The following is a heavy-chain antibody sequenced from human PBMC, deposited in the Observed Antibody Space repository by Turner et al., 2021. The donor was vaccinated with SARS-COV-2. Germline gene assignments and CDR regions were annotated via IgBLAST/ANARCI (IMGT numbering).Heavy chain of an antibody. CDR3: ARDREDCSSTSCYEAD. J-gene: IGHJ4*02. V-gene: IGHV3-30-3*01. D-gene: IGHD2-2*01. CDR2: ISYDGSNK. CDR1: GFTFSNYA. Sequence: QVHLVESGGGVVQPGRSLRLSFAASGFTFSNYAMHWVRQAPGKGLEWVAVISYDGSNKYYADAVKGRFTISRDNSKNTLYLKMNSLRAEDTAVYYCARDREDCSSTSCYEADWGQGTLVTVSS.